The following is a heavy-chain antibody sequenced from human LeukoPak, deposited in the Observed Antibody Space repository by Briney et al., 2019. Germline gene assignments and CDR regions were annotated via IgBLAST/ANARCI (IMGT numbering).Heavy chain of an antibody. V-gene: IGHV1-18*01. CDR2: ISAYNGNT. J-gene: IGHJ5*02. D-gene: IGHD3-10*01. Sequence: GASVKVSCKASGYTFTSYGISWVRQAPGQGLEWMGWISAYNGNTNYAQKLQGRVTMTTDTSTSIAYMELRSLRSDDTAVYYCARNYYYGSGSYARDNWFDPWGQGTLVTVSS. CDR3: ARNYYYGSGSYARDNWFDP. CDR1: GYTFTSYG.